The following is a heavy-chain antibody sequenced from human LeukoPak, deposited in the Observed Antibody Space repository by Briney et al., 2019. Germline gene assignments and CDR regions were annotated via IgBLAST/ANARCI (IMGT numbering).Heavy chain of an antibody. Sequence: ASVKVSCKASGYTFTSYGISWVRQAPGQGLEWMGWMNPNSGNTGYAQKFQGRVTMTRNTSIGTAYMELSSLRSEDTAVYSCARGYDSSGYFFDYWGQGTLVTVSS. V-gene: IGHV1-8*02. J-gene: IGHJ4*02. CDR1: GYTFTSYG. CDR3: ARGYDSSGYFFDY. D-gene: IGHD3-22*01. CDR2: MNPNSGNT.